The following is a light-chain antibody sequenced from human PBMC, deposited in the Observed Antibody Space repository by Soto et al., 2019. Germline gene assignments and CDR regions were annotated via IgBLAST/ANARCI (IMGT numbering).Light chain of an antibody. CDR3: QQLKSYLYT. CDR2: AAS. CDR1: QDISSF. J-gene: IGKJ2*01. V-gene: IGKV1-9*01. Sequence: IQLTQSPSSLSASVGDRVTITCRASQDISSFLAWYQQKPGKAPKLLIYAASTLHSVVPSRFSGSGSGTDFTLTISSLQPEDFATYYCQQLKSYLYTFGQGTKLEIK.